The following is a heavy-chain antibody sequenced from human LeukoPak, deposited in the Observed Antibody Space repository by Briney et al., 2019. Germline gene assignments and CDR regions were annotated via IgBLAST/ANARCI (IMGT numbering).Heavy chain of an antibody. V-gene: IGHV4-39*01. Sequence: SETLSLXCTVSGGSISSSSYYWGWIRQPPGKGQEWIGSIYYSGITYYNPSLKSRVTISVDTSKNQFSLKLSSVTAADTAVYYSARHEIVVVITTPSYFDYWGQGTLVTVSS. CDR1: GGSISSSSYY. CDR2: IYYSGIT. D-gene: IGHD3-22*01. CDR3: ARHEIVVVITTPSYFDY. J-gene: IGHJ4*02.